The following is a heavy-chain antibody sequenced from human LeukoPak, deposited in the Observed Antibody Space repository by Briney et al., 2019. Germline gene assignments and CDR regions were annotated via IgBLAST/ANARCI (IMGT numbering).Heavy chain of an antibody. V-gene: IGHV3-23*01. CDR2: ISGSGGST. D-gene: IGHD6-13*01. CDR3: TKDQRYSSSWYSGVY. J-gene: IGHJ4*02. CDR1: GFTFSSYA. Sequence: GGSLRLSCAASGFTFSSYAMSWVRQAPGKGLEWVSAISGSGGSTYYTDSVKGRFTISRDNSRNTLYLQMNSLRAGDTAVYYCTKDQRYSSSWYSGVYWGQGTLVTVSS.